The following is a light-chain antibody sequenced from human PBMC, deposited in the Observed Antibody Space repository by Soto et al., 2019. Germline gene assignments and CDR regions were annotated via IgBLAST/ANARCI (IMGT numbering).Light chain of an antibody. CDR1: SSDVGAYNY. V-gene: IGLV2-8*01. Sequence: VLTQPPSASGSPGQSVTLSCTGTSSDVGAYNYVSWYQQHPGKAPKLVIYEVSKRPSGVPDRFSGSQSGNTASLTVSGLQAEDEADYYCSSYAGSNNLVFGGGTKLTVL. CDR3: SSYAGSNNLV. CDR2: EVS. J-gene: IGLJ3*02.